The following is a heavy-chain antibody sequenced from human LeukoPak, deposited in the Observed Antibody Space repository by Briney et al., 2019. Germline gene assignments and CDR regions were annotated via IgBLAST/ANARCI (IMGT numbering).Heavy chain of an antibody. J-gene: IGHJ4*02. D-gene: IGHD2-2*01. CDR3: AKGYCSSTSCYRSFDY. CDR1: GFTFNIYA. Sequence: PGGSLRLSCAASGFTFNIYAMNWVRQASGKGLEWVSTISGSGISTYYADSVKGRFTVSRDNSKNTLYLQMNSLRAEDTAVYYCAKGYCSSTSCYRSFDYWGQGTLVTVSS. V-gene: IGHV3-23*01. CDR2: ISGSGIST.